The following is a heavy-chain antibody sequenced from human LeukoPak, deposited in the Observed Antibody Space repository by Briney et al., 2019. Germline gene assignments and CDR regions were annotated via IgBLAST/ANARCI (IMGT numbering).Heavy chain of an antibody. V-gene: IGHV3-23*01. CDR2: ISDGGDTT. Sequence: GGSLRLSCAASGFTFSNNGMTRVRQAPGKGMEWVTGISDGGDTTYDAGSVKGRFTVSRDNSKNILYLQMNSLRAEDTAIHYCAKAQGFFDHWGQGSLVTVSS. J-gene: IGHJ4*02. CDR3: AKAQGFFDH. CDR1: GFTFSNNG.